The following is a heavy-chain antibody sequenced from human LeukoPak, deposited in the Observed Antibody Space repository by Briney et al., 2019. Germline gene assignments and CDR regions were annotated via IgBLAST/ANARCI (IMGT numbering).Heavy chain of an antibody. J-gene: IGHJ4*02. Sequence: PSETLSLTCAVYGGSFSGYYRSWIRQPPGKGLEWIGEINHSGSTNYNPSLKSRVTISVDTSKNQFSLKLSSATAADTAVYYCAVKYYDFWSGYYAAFDYWGQGTLVTVSS. CDR2: INHSGST. D-gene: IGHD3-3*01. V-gene: IGHV4-34*01. CDR1: GGSFSGYY. CDR3: AVKYYDFWSGYYAAFDY.